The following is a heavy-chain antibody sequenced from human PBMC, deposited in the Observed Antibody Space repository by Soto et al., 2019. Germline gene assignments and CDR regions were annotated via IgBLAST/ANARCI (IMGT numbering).Heavy chain of an antibody. D-gene: IGHD4-17*01. V-gene: IGHV3-21*01. J-gene: IGHJ1*01. CDR1: RFTFSTYA. CDR2: ISSSSSYI. Sequence: GGSLRLSCAASRFTFSTYAMHWVRQAPGKGLEWVSSISSSSSYIYYADSVKGRFTISRDNAKNSLYLQMNSLRAEDTAVYYCARDLYGDLTAEYFQHWGQGTLVTVSS. CDR3: ARDLYGDLTAEYFQH.